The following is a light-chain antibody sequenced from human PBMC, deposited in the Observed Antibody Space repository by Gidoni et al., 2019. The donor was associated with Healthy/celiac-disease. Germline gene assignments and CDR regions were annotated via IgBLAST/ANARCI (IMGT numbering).Light chain of an antibody. V-gene: IGKV1-39*01. CDR2: AAS. J-gene: IGKJ3*01. CDR3: QQSYSTVT. Sequence: DIHMTQSPSSLSASAGDRVTITCRASQSISSYLNWYQQKPGKAPKLLIYAASSLQSGVPSRFSGSGSGTDFTLTISSLQPEDFATYYCQQSYSTVTFGPGTKVDIK. CDR1: QSISSY.